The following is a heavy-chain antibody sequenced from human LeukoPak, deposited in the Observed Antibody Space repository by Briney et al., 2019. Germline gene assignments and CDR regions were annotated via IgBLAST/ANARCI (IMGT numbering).Heavy chain of an antibody. CDR2: IWYDGSNK. CDR1: GFTFSSYG. V-gene: IGHV3-30*02. D-gene: IGHD2-2*01. CDR3: ATDLGCSSTSCSDY. Sequence: GGSLRLSCAASGFTFSSYGMHWVRQAPGKGLEWVAVIWYDGSNKYYADSVKGRFTISRDNSKNTLYLQMNSLRSEDTAVYYCATDLGCSSTSCSDYWGQGTLVTVSS. J-gene: IGHJ4*02.